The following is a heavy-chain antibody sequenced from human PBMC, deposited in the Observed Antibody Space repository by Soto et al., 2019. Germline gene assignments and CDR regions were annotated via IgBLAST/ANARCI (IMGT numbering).Heavy chain of an antibody. J-gene: IGHJ4*02. CDR2: ISSSSSYI. V-gene: IGHV3-21*01. CDR1: GFTFSSYT. CDR3: ARDSGAAARGRTLCY. D-gene: IGHD6-13*01. Sequence: TGGSLRLSCAASGFTFSSYTMNWVRQAPGKGLEWVSSISSSSSYIYYADSVKGRFTISRDNAKNSLFLQMNSLRAEDTAVYYCARDSGAAARGRTLCYWGPGTLVTV.